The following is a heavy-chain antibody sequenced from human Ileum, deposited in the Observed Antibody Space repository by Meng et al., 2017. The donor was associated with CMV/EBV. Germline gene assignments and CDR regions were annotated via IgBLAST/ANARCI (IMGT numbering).Heavy chain of an antibody. V-gene: IGHV3-48*03. CDR1: GFTFSFYE. CDR2: ISSSGSTM. CDR3: ARVGFYNWFDP. J-gene: IGHJ5*02. Sequence: GESLKISCAASGFTFSFYEMNWVRQAPGKGLERVSYISSSGSTMYYADSVKGRFTISRDNAKNSLYLQMNSLRAEDTALYYCARVGFYNWFDPWGQGTLVTVSS. D-gene: IGHD2-2*03.